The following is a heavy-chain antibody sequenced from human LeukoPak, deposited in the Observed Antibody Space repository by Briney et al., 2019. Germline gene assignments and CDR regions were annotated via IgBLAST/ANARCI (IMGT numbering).Heavy chain of an antibody. Sequence: PSETLSLTCAVYGESFSGYYWSWIRQPPGKGLEWIGEINHSGSTNYNPSLKSRVTISVDTSKNQFSLKLSSVTAADTAVYYCARGMTMGRGRGGNWFDPWGQGTLVTVSS. CDR2: INHSGST. J-gene: IGHJ5*02. D-gene: IGHD3-10*01. CDR3: ARGMTMGRGRGGNWFDP. CDR1: GESFSGYY. V-gene: IGHV4-34*01.